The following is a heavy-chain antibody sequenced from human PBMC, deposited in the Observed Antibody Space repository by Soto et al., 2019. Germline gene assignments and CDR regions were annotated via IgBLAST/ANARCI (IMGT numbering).Heavy chain of an antibody. V-gene: IGHV3-15*01. CDR1: GFTFSNAW. Sequence: PGGSLRLSCAASGFTFSNAWMSWVRQAPGKGLEWVGRIKSKTDGGTTDYAAPVKGRFTISRDDSKNTLYLQMNSLKTEDTAVYYCTTGYDFWSGSLSLDYWGQGTLVTVSS. D-gene: IGHD3-3*01. CDR3: TTGYDFWSGSLSLDY. CDR2: IKSKTDGGTT. J-gene: IGHJ4*02.